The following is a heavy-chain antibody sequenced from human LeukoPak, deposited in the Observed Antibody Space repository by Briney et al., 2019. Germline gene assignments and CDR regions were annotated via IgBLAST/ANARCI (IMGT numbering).Heavy chain of an antibody. CDR2: ISSSSSYI. D-gene: IGHD2-8*01. CDR1: GFTFSSYS. J-gene: IGHJ6*02. Sequence: PGGSLRLSCAASGFTFSSYSMNWVRQAPGKGLEWVSSISSSSSYIYYADSVKGRFTISRDNAKNSLYLQMNSLRAEDTAVYYCARVLGYGPNYYYYYYGMDVWGQGTTVTVSS. CDR3: ARVLGYGPNYYYYYYGMDV. V-gene: IGHV3-21*01.